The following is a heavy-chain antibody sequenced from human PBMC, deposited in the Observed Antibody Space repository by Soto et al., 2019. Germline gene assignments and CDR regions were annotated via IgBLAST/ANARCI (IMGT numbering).Heavy chain of an antibody. CDR1: GGSISRGGYY. Sequence: SETLSLTWTVSGGSISRGGYYWSWIRQHPGKGLEWIGYIYYSGSTYYNPSLKSRVTISVDTSKNQFSLKLSSVTAADTAVYYCARVDRAAAGLDYRGQGTLVTVSS. D-gene: IGHD6-13*01. CDR3: ARVDRAAAGLDY. CDR2: IYYSGST. J-gene: IGHJ4*02. V-gene: IGHV4-31*02.